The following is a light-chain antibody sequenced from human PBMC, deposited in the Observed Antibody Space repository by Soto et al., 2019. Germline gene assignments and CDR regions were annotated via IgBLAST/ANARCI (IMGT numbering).Light chain of an antibody. CDR3: QQSYSNPRT. CDR1: QSVSRY. Sequence: DIQMTQSPSSLSASVGDRVTISCRASQSVSRYLNWYQQKAGKAPTLLIYAVSTLEGGVPSRFSGTGSGTNFTLTISSLQREDFATYYCQQSYSNPRTFGQGTKVENK. V-gene: IGKV1-39*01. CDR2: AVS. J-gene: IGKJ1*01.